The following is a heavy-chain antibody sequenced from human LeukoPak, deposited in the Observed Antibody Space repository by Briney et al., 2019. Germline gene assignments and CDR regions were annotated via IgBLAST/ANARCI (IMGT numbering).Heavy chain of an antibody. CDR2: IYYSGST. D-gene: IGHD1-26*01. CDR3: AGSPKWESNFDY. V-gene: IGHV4-30-4*01. Sequence: SETLSLTCTVSGGSISSGDYYWRWIRQPPGKDLEWIGYIYYSGSTYYNPSLKSRVTISVDTSKNQFSLKLRSVTAADTAVYYCAGSPKWESNFDYWGQGTLVTVSS. CDR1: GGSISSGDYY. J-gene: IGHJ4*02.